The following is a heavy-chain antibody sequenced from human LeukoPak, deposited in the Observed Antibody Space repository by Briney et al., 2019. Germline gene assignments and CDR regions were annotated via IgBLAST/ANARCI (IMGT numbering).Heavy chain of an antibody. CDR3: ARLSYSGITGTTDE. V-gene: IGHV3-48*04. D-gene: IGHD1-20*01. CDR1: GFTFSSYS. J-gene: IGHJ4*02. Sequence: GGSLRLSCAASGFTFSSYSMNWVRQAPGKGLEWVSYISSSSSTIYYADSVKGRFTISRDNAKNSLYLQMNSLRAEDTAVYYCARLSYSGITGTTDEWGQGTLVTVSS. CDR2: ISSSSSTI.